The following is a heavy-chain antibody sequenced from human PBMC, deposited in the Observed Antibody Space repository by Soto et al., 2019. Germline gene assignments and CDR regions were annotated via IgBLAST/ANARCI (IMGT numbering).Heavy chain of an antibody. D-gene: IGHD6-13*01. CDR1: GFTFSSYA. CDR3: AKEKGYSSSWFEFDY. Sequence: EVQLLEPGGGLVQPGGSLRLSCAASGFTFSSYAMSWVRQAPGKGLEWVSAISGSGGRTYYADSVKGRFTISRDNSKNTLYLQMNSLRAEDTAVYYCAKEKGYSSSWFEFDYWGQGTLVTVSS. CDR2: ISGSGGRT. V-gene: IGHV3-23*01. J-gene: IGHJ4*02.